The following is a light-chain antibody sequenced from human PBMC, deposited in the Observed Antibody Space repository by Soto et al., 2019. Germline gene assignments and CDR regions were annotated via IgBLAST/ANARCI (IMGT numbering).Light chain of an antibody. CDR1: QSISTW. J-gene: IGKJ3*01. CDR2: GAS. V-gene: IGKV1-5*01. CDR3: QQLNSYPLT. Sequence: DIQMTQSPSTLSASVGDRVTITCRASQSISTWLAWYQQKPGKAPNLLIYGASTLQSGVPSRFSGSGSGTQFTLTISSLQPEDFATYYCQQLNSYPLTFGPGTKVDIK.